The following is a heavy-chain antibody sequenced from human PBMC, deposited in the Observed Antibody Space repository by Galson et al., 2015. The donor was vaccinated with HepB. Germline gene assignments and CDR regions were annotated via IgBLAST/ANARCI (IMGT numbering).Heavy chain of an antibody. CDR1: GFTLSNYF. CDR3: ARYLSGSDDAFDI. CDR2: TSTSTFTK. V-gene: IGHV3-11*01. Sequence: SLRLSCAASGFTLSNYFMTWIRQAPGGGLEWVSSTSTSTFTKYYADSVRGRFTISRDNAENTLYLQMDSLRSEDTALYYCARYLSGSDDAFDIWGQGTMVTVSS. D-gene: IGHD5-12*01. J-gene: IGHJ3*02.